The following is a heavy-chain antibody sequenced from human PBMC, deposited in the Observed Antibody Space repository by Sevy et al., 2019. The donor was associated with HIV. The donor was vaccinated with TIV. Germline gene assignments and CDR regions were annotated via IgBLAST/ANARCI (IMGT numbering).Heavy chain of an antibody. CDR3: ATDPIIVLLVTDGMDV. Sequence: GGSLRLSCAASGFTFTYAWMSWVRQAPGKGLEWVGRIKSKPDGGTTDYAAPVKGRFTISKDDSKNTGYLQMNSLKTEDTAVYYCATDPIIVLLVTDGMDVWGQGTTVTVSS. J-gene: IGHJ6*02. V-gene: IGHV3-15*01. CDR2: IKSKPDGGTT. D-gene: IGHD2-8*02. CDR1: GFTFTYAW.